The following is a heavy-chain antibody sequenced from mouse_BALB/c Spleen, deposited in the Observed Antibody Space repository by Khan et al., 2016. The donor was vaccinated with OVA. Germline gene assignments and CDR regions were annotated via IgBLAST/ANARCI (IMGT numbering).Heavy chain of an antibody. Sequence: QVQLKQSGAELERPGASVKLSCKTSGHNFTSYWIHWVKQRSGQDLEWIARIYPGTDKSYYNEKFKDKATLTADKSHSTAYMQLSSLNSEISDVYCGAREDAFYHFDHWGQGTTLTVSS. CDR1: GHNFTSYW. V-gene: IGHV1S132*01. CDR2: IYPGTDKS. D-gene: IGHD2-1*01. CDR3: AREDAFYHFDH. J-gene: IGHJ2*01.